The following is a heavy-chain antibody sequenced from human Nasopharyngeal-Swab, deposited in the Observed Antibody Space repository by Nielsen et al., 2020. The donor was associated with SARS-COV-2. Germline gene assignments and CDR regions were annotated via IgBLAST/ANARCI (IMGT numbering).Heavy chain of an antibody. V-gene: IGHV3-23*01. Sequence: GGSLRLSCAASGFSFINFAMSWVRQTPGKGLEWVSALDGTGFSTYYADSVKGRFTISRDNSKKTLFLQMNSLRAEDTAVYYCAKQWELLGWFHDAFHIWGQGTMVTVSS. CDR1: GFSFINFA. CDR2: LDGTGFST. CDR3: AKQWELLGWFHDAFHI. J-gene: IGHJ3*02. D-gene: IGHD3-10*01.